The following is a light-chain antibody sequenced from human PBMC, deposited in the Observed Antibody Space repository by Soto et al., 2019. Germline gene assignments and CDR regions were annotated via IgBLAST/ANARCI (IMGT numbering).Light chain of an antibody. V-gene: IGLV7-43*01. J-gene: IGLJ2*01. Sequence: QAVVTQEPSLTVSPGGTVTLTCASSTGAVTCGYYPNWVQQKPGQTPRALIYSTDNKHSWTPARFSGSLLGGKAALTLSGAQPEDEAEYYCLLYFGGYVVFGGGTKLTVL. CDR3: LLYFGGYVV. CDR2: STD. CDR1: TGAVTCGYY.